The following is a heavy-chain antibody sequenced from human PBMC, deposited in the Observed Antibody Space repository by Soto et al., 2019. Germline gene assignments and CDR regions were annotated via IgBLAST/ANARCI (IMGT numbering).Heavy chain of an antibody. Sequence: HPGGSLRLSCEASGFSIRDYWMHWVRQAPGEGLVRVSCINGDASSTTYADSVKGRFTISRDDAKNTVYLQMTSLRAEDTAVYFCARDRSYAMEVWGQGTRVTVSS. CDR3: ARDRSYAMEV. CDR1: GFSIRDYW. V-gene: IGHV3-74*01. CDR2: INGDASST. J-gene: IGHJ6*02.